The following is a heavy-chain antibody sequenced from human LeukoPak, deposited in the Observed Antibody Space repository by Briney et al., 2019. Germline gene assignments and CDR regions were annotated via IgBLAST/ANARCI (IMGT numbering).Heavy chain of an antibody. CDR3: AKSASSGLGVRVGP. CDR1: GGSISSYY. V-gene: IGHV4-4*07. CDR2: IYTSGST. D-gene: IGHD6-19*01. J-gene: IGHJ5*02. Sequence: SETLSLTCTVSGGSISSYYWSWIRQSPGKGLEWIGRIYTSGSTNYNPSLKSRVTISVDTSKHQFSLKLSSVTAADTAVFYFAKSASSGLGVRVGPWGQGTLVTVSS.